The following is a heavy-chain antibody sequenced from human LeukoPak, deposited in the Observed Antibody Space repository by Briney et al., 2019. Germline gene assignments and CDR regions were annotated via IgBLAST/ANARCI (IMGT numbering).Heavy chain of an antibody. J-gene: IGHJ4*02. V-gene: IGHV1-69*04. CDR3: ARDLKGDGYNSIDY. D-gene: IGHD5-24*01. CDR1: GGTFSSYA. Sequence: ASVKVSCKASGGTFSSYAISWVRQAPGQGLEWMGRIIPILGIANYAQKFQGRVTITADKSTSTAYMELSSLRSEDTAVYYCARDLKGDGYNSIDYWGQGTLVTVSS. CDR2: IIPILGIA.